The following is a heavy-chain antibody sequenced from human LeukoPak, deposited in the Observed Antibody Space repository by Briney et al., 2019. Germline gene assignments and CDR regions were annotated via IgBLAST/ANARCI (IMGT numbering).Heavy chain of an antibody. CDR3: ARATVVAGYCTTTRCYKPFDI. Sequence: GASVKVSCKASGYTFTNYDINWVRQATGQGLEWMGWMNPISANTGYSQKFQGRVTFTRDTSISTAYMELSSLRSEDTAVYFCARATVVAGYCTTTRCYKPFDIWGQGTMVTVSS. CDR2: MNPISANT. V-gene: IGHV1-8*03. CDR1: GYTFTNYD. D-gene: IGHD2-2*02. J-gene: IGHJ3*02.